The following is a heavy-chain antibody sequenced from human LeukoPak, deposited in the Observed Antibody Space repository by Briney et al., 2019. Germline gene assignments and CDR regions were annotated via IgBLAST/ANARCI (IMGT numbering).Heavy chain of an antibody. D-gene: IGHD3-10*01. J-gene: IGHJ3*01. CDR2: VFYTGST. CDR3: ARGGYYYTSGTFDAFDF. Sequence: PSETLSLTCTVSGGSISTYYWTWIRQPPGKGLEWIGYVFYTGSTNYNPSLKSRVTISLDTSNIQFSLRLSSVTAADTAVYYCARGGYYYTSGTFDAFDFWGQGTMVTVSA. CDR1: GGSISTYY. V-gene: IGHV4-59*01.